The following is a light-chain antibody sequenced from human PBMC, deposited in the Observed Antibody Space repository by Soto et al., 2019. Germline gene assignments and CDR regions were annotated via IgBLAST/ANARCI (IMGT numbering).Light chain of an antibody. CDR3: QHYNSYPEA. CDR2: DAS. J-gene: IGKJ1*01. Sequence: DIHMTRSPSTLSASVGHIFTITCRASQSISSWLAWYQQKPGKAPKLLIYDASSLESGVPSRLSGSGSGTEFTLTISSMKPDDFETYYCQHYNSYPEAFGQGTKVDIK. CDR1: QSISSW. V-gene: IGKV1-5*01.